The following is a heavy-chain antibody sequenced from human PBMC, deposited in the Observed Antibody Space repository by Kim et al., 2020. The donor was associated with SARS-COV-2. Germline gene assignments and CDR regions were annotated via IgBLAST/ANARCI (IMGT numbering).Heavy chain of an antibody. CDR3: ARGVKGNYYYGMDV. J-gene: IGHJ6*02. Sequence: GGSLRLSCVASGFTFSSYAMHWVRQAPGKGLEWVAVISYDGSNKYYADSVKGRFTISRDNSKNTLYLQMNSLRAEDTAVYYCARGVKGNYYYGMDVWGQG. CDR2: ISYDGSNK. D-gene: IGHD3-22*01. V-gene: IGHV3-30*04. CDR1: GFTFSSYA.